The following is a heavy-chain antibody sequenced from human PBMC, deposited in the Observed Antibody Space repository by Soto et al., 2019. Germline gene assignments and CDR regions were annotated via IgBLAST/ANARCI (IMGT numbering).Heavy chain of an antibody. J-gene: IGHJ4*02. CDR2: ISAYNGNT. D-gene: IGHD6-19*01. CDR1: GYTFTSYG. V-gene: IGHV1-18*01. CDR3: AIDTRYHSGSSDFDH. Sequence: GASLKVPCTASGYTFTSYGISWVRQAPGQGLEWMGWISAYNGNTNYAQSLQGRVTMTTDTSTNTAYVELRSLRSDDTAVYYCAIDTRYHSGSSDFDHCGEGATVTF.